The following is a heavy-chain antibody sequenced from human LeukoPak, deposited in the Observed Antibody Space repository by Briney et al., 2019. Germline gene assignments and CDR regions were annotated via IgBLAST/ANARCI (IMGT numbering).Heavy chain of an antibody. D-gene: IGHD3-22*01. J-gene: IGHJ4*02. Sequence: ASVKVSCKVSGYTLTELSMHWVRQAPGKGLEWMGGFDPEDGETIYAQKFQGRVTMTEDTSTDTAYMELSSLRSEDTAVYYCATPGDNHYYDSRGYYYAYWGQGTLVTVSS. CDR1: GYTLTELS. CDR2: FDPEDGET. CDR3: ATPGDNHYYDSRGYYYAY. V-gene: IGHV1-24*01.